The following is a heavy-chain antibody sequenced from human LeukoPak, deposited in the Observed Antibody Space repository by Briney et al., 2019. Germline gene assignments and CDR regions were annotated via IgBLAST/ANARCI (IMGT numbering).Heavy chain of an antibody. CDR2: IYHSGST. J-gene: IGHJ4*02. D-gene: IGHD6-13*01. CDR3: ARIIAAAGTCFDY. Sequence: SETLPLTCIVSGYSISSDYYWGWIRQPPGKGLEWIGNIYHSGSTYYNPSLRSRVTISVDTSKNQFSLKLSSVTAADTAVYYCARIIAAAGTCFDYWGQGTLVTVSS. CDR1: GYSISSDYY. V-gene: IGHV4-38-2*02.